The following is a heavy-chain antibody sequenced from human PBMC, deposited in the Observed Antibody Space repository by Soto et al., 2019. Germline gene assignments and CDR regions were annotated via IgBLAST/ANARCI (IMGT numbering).Heavy chain of an antibody. CDR2: ISGSDGRT. J-gene: IGHJ4*02. CDR3: AKGVSQYTPLALFDY. CDR1: GFTFSTHS. D-gene: IGHD5-18*01. V-gene: IGHV3-23*01. Sequence: GGSLRLSCVASGFTFSTHSINWVRQAPGKGLEWVSTISGSDGRTYSTDSVKGRFTISRDNSRNTAYLQMNSLRVEDTAVYYCAKGVSQYTPLALFDYWGRGTLVTVSS.